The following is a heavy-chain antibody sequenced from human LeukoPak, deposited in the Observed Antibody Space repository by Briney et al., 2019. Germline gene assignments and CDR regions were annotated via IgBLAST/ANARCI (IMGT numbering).Heavy chain of an antibody. V-gene: IGHV1-18*01. CDR3: ARDYRGGWFDP. CDR2: ISAYNGNT. J-gene: IGHJ5*02. Sequence: GASVKVSCKASGYTFTSYGISWVRQAPGQGLEWMGWISAYNGNTNYAQKLQGRVTMTTDTSTSTACMELRSLRSDDTAVYYCARDYRGGWFDPWGQGTLVTVSS. CDR1: GYTFTSYG.